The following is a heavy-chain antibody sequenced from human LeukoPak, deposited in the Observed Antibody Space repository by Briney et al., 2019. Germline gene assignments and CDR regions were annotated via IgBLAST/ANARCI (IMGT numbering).Heavy chain of an antibody. CDR3: AKGPYYEVRYEYYQQ. D-gene: IGHD1-26*01. J-gene: IGHJ1*01. Sequence: GGSLRLSCADSGFTSTFYAMSWVRQAPGKGLEWVSGTSGSGVNTYYADSVKGRFTISRDNSKNTLYLQMNSLRAEDTAVYYCAKGPYYEVRYEYYQQWGQGTLVTVSS. CDR2: TSGSGVNT. V-gene: IGHV3-23*01. CDR1: GFTSTFYA.